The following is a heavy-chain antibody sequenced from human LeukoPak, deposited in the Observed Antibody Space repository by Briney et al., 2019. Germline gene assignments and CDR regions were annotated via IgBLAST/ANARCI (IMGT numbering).Heavy chain of an antibody. J-gene: IGHJ4*02. CDR1: GFTFSDYG. CDR3: AKSGPYYFQY. Sequence: GGSLRLYCAASGFTFSDYGMSWVRQAPRQGLEWVSTISNSGDATYYADSVRGRFSISRDNSKKTLFLRMSSLRAEGAAIYYCAKSGPYYFQYWGQGTLVTVSS. CDR2: ISNSGDAT. V-gene: IGHV3-23*01.